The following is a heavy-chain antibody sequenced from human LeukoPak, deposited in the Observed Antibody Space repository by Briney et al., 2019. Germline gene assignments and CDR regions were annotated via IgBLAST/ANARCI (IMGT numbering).Heavy chain of an antibody. CDR2: ISGSGGST. CDR3: AKDLKVAVAGTGFDY. J-gene: IGHJ4*02. Sequence: PGGSLRLSCAASGFTFSSYAMSWVRQAPGKGLEWVSAISGSGGSTYYADSVKGRFTISRDNSKNTLYLQMNSLRAEDTAVYYCAKDLKVAVAGTGFDYRGQGTLVTASS. D-gene: IGHD6-19*01. CDR1: GFTFSSYA. V-gene: IGHV3-23*01.